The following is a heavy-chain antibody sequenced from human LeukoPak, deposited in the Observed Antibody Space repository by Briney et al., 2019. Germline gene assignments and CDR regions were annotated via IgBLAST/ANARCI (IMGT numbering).Heavy chain of an antibody. CDR1: GFTFSNYW. CDR2: IKSDGSST. Sequence: GGSLRLSCAASGFTFSNYWMHWVRQVPGKGLVWVSRIKSDGSSTSYADSVKGRFTISSDNAKNTLYLQMNSLRAEDTAVYYCARAKAAPDYYYYGMDVWGQGTTVTVSS. V-gene: IGHV3-74*01. J-gene: IGHJ6*02. CDR3: ARAKAAPDYYYYGMDV. D-gene: IGHD6-13*01.